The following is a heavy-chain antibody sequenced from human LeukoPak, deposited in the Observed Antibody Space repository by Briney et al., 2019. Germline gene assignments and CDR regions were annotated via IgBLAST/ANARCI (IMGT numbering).Heavy chain of an antibody. J-gene: IGHJ6*02. CDR3: AREGNYYDMDV. Sequence: GGSLRLSCAASGFTVSSNYMSWVRQAPGKGLEWVSVIFSGGTTYYADSVKGRFTISRDNSKNTLYLQMNSLRAEDTTVYYCAREGNYYDMDVWGQGTTVTVSS. CDR2: IFSGGTT. CDR1: GFTVSSNY. V-gene: IGHV3-53*01.